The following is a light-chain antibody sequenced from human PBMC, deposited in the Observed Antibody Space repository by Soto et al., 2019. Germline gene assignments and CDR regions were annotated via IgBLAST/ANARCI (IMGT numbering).Light chain of an antibody. CDR1: QSVGNL. CDR3: QQYNTYWT. J-gene: IGKJ1*01. V-gene: IGKV1-5*01. CDR2: DAS. Sequence: DIQLTQSPSTLSASVGDRVTIYCRASQSVGNLLAWYQQKPGKAPRLLIYDASSLESGVPSRFSGSGSGTEFTLTISSLQPDDFATYYCQQYNTYWTFGQGTKVDIK.